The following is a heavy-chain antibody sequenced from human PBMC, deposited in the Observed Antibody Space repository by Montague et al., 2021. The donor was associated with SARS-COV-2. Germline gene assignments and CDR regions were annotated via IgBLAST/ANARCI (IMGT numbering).Heavy chain of an antibody. J-gene: IGHJ6*02. D-gene: IGHD1-26*01. Sequence: SETLSLTCAVSGGSISSSSYYWGWIRQPPGKGLEWIGSIHYSGSTYYSPSLKSRVSISVDTSKNQFSPKLSSVTAADTAVYYCARLWDTVYYYYGMDVWGQGTTVTVSS. CDR1: GGSISSSSYY. V-gene: IGHV4-39*01. CDR2: IHYSGST. CDR3: ARLWDTVYYYYGMDV.